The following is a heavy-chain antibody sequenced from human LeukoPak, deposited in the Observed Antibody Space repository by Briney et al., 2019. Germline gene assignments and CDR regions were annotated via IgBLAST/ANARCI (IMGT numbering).Heavy chain of an antibody. Sequence: ASVKVSCKVSGYTLTELSMHWVRQAPGKGLEWMGGFDPEDGETIYAQKFQGRVAMTEDTSTDTAYMELSSLRSEDTAVYYCATVSGIVATKYYFDYWGQGTLVTVSS. CDR3: ATVSGIVATKYYFDY. J-gene: IGHJ4*02. V-gene: IGHV1-24*01. D-gene: IGHD5-12*01. CDR2: FDPEDGET. CDR1: GYTLTELS.